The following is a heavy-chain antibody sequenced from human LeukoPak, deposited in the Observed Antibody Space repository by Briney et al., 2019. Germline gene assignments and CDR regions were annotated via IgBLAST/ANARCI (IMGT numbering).Heavy chain of an antibody. CDR1: GFTFSNYW. V-gene: IGHV3-7*04. J-gene: IGHJ4*02. CDR2: IKQDGSEQ. Sequence: GGSLRLSCAASGFTFSNYWMTWVRQAPGRGLEWVARIKQDGSEQYYVDPVKGRFTISRDNAKNSLHLQMNGLRAADTAVYYCARVDYGDATYWGQGTLVTVSS. CDR3: ARVDYGDATY. D-gene: IGHD4-17*01.